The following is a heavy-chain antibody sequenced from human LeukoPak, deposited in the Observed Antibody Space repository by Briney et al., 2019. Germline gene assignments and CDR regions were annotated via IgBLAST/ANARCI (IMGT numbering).Heavy chain of an antibody. CDR2: ISSSSSYT. CDR1: GFTFSDYH. V-gene: IGHV3-11*06. D-gene: IGHD7-27*01. Sequence: GGSLRLSCAASGFTFSDYHMSWIRQAPGKGLEWVSYISSSSSYTNYADSVKGRFTISRDNAKNSLYLQMNSLRAEDTAVYYCARDGRSGPNWFDPWGQGTLVTVSS. CDR3: ARDGRSGPNWFDP. J-gene: IGHJ5*02.